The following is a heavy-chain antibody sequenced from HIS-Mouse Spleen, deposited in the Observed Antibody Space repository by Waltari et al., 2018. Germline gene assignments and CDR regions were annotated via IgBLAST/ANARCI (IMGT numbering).Heavy chain of an antibody. CDR1: GGSTSSSSYY. J-gene: IGHJ4*02. CDR2: IYYSGGT. CDR3: AYGDYFDY. Sequence: QLQLQESGPGLVKPSETPALTCTVSGGSTSSSSYYWRWIRQPPGKGLEWIGSIYYSGGTYYDPSLKSRVTMSVDTSKNHFSLTLSSVTAAETAVYYCAYGDYFDYWGQGTLVTVSS. D-gene: IGHD4-17*01. V-gene: IGHV4-39*05.